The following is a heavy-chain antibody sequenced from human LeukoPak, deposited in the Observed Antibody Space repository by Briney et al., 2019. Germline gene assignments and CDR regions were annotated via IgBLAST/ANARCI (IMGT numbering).Heavy chain of an antibody. V-gene: IGHV4-61*02. Sequence: SETLSLTCTVSGGSISSGSYYWSWIRQPAGKGLEWIGRIYTSGSTNYNPSLKGRVTISVDTSKNQFSLKLSSVTAADTAVYYCAREIEMATLYYYYYMDVWGKGTTVTISS. CDR2: IYTSGST. CDR3: AREIEMATLYYYYYMDV. J-gene: IGHJ6*03. D-gene: IGHD5-24*01. CDR1: GGSISSGSYY.